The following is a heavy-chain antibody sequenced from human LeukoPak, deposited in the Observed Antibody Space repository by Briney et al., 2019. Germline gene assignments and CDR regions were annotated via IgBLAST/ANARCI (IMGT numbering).Heavy chain of an antibody. J-gene: IGHJ3*02. CDR1: GYTFTGYY. CDR3: ARDRGSYDDAFDI. D-gene: IGHD1-26*01. CDR2: INPNSGGT. V-gene: IGHV1-2*02. Sequence: ASVKVSCKASGYTFTGYYMHWVRQAPGQGLERMGWINPNSGGTNYAQKFQGRVTMTRDTSISTAYMELSRLRSDDTAVYYCARDRGSYDDAFDIWGQGTMVTVSS.